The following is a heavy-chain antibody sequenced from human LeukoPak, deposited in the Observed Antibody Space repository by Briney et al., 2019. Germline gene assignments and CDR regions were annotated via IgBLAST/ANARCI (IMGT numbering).Heavy chain of an antibody. CDR3: ARGGRYYESSGYYHDAFDI. Sequence: PGGSLRLSCAASGFAVSSNYMSWAGQAPGKGLEWVSVNYSGGGTYYANSVKGRFTLSRDNSKNTLYLQMNSLRAEDTAVYYCARGGRYYESSGYYHDAFDIWGQGTMVTVSS. V-gene: IGHV3-53*01. CDR1: GFAVSSNY. J-gene: IGHJ3*02. CDR2: NYSGGGT. D-gene: IGHD3-22*01.